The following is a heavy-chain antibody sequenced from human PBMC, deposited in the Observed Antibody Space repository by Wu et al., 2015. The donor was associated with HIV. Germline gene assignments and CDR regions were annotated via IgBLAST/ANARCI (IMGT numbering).Heavy chain of an antibody. CDR1: GYTFTDYF. D-gene: IGHD3-10*01. J-gene: IGHJ6*02. CDR2: INPNSGGT. V-gene: IGHV1-2*02. Sequence: QVHLVQSGAEVKKPGASVKVSCKASGYTFTDYFVHWVRQAPGQNFEWMGWINPNSGGTNYAQKFQDRVSMTRDTSSSAAYMELSRLRSDDTAVYYCARVYGSGTYYPPYYYYGMDVWGQGTTVTVSS. CDR3: ARVYGSGTYYPPYYYYGMDV.